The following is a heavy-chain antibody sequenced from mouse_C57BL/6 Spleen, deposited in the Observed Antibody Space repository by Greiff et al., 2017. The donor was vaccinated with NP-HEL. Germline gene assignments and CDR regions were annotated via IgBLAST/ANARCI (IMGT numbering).Heavy chain of an antibody. CDR2: ISYDGSN. D-gene: IGHD1-1*02. V-gene: IGHV3-6*01. CDR3: AMGSYGYFDY. J-gene: IGHJ2*01. Sequence: EVQLQQSGPGLVKPSQSLSLTCSVTGYSITSGYYWNWIRKFPGNKLEWMGYISYDGSNNYNQSLKNRCSITRYTSKNPFFLKLNSVTTEDSATYYCAMGSYGYFDYGGQGTTLTVSS. CDR1: GYSITSGYY.